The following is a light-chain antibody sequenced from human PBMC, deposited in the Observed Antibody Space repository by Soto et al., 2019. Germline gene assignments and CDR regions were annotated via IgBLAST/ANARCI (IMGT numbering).Light chain of an antibody. Sequence: DIQLTQSPSSLSASVGDRVTITCRASQSISAYLNWYQQKPGKAHKLLICAASSLQSGVPSRFSGSGSGTDFALTISSLRPEDFATYYCQQYYSYPRTFGQGTKVDIK. CDR1: QSISAY. CDR2: AAS. CDR3: QQYYSYPRT. J-gene: IGKJ1*01. V-gene: IGKV1-39*01.